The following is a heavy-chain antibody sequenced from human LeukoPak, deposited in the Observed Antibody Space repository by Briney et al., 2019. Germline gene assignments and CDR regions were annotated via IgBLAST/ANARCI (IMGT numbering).Heavy chain of an antibody. V-gene: IGHV3-30*03. J-gene: IGHJ6*02. CDR1: GFTFSSYG. CDR2: ISYDGSNK. D-gene: IGHD3-3*01. CDR3: ARDYYDFWSGYYIYHYGMDV. Sequence: GGSLRLSCAASGFTFSSYGMHWVRQAPGKGLEWVAVISYDGSNKYYADSVKGRFTISRDNSKNTLYLQMNSLRAEDTAVYYCARDYYDFWSGYYIYHYGMDVWGQGTTVTVSS.